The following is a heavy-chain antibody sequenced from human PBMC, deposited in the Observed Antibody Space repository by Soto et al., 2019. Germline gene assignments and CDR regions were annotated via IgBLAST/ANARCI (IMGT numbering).Heavy chain of an antibody. Sequence: GGSLRLSCAASGFTFSSYSMNWVRQAPGKGLEWVSSISSSSSYIYYADSVKGRFTISRDNAKNSLYLQMNSLRAEDTAVYYCARPSRITIFGVVIHYYYYGMDVWGQGTTVTVSS. D-gene: IGHD3-3*01. CDR3: ARPSRITIFGVVIHYYYYGMDV. CDR2: ISSSSSYI. J-gene: IGHJ6*02. CDR1: GFTFSSYS. V-gene: IGHV3-21*01.